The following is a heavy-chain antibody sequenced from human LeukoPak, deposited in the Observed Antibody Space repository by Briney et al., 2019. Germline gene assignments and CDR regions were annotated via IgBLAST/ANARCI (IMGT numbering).Heavy chain of an antibody. J-gene: IGHJ4*02. D-gene: IGHD1-1*01. Sequence: GGSLRLSCAASGFTFSSYGMHWVRQAPGKGLEWVAVIWYDGSSKYYADSVKGRFTISRDNSKNTLYLQMNSLRAEDTAVYYCARGLGTTGTGLLDYWGQGTLVTVSS. CDR2: IWYDGSSK. CDR1: GFTFSSYG. V-gene: IGHV3-33*01. CDR3: ARGLGTTGTGLLDY.